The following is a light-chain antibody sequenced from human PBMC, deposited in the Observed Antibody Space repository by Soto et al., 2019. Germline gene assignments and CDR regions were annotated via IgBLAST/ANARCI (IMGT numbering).Light chain of an antibody. CDR1: SNDVGGYDY. CDR2: EVN. J-gene: IGLJ1*01. CDR3: SSYLTTSTYV. V-gene: IGLV2-14*01. Sequence: QSVLTQPASVSGSPGQPITISCTGTSNDVGGYDYVSWFQVHPGKAPKLIIYEVNNRPSGVSNRFSGSKSGNTASLTISGLQTEDEADYYCSSYLTTSTYVFGTGTTVTVL.